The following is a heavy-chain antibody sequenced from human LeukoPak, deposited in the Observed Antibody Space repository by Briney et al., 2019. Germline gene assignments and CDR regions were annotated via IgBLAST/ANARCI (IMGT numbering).Heavy chain of an antibody. Sequence: ASVKVSCKASGYTLTGYYMHWVRQAPGHGLEWMGWIDPNSGGTNYAQNFQGRVTMTRDTSISTAYMELSRLRSDDTAVYYCARDAIVRDYSNSDYWGQGTLVTVSS. CDR2: IDPNSGGT. D-gene: IGHD4-11*01. CDR1: GYTLTGYY. CDR3: ARDAIVRDYSNSDY. V-gene: IGHV1-2*02. J-gene: IGHJ4*02.